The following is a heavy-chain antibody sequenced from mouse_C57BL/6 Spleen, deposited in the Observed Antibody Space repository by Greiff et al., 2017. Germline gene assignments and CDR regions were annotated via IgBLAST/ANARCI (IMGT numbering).Heavy chain of an antibody. Sequence: QVQLQQSGPELVKPGASVKISCKASGYAFSSSWMNWVKQRPGKGLEWIGLIYPGDGDTNYNGKFKGKATLTADKSSSTAYMQLSSLTSEDSAVYCCAREGCYYSNNRASFFDDWGQGTTLTVSS. D-gene: IGHD2-5*01. CDR3: AREGCYYSNNRASFFDD. V-gene: IGHV1-82*01. CDR2: IYPGDGDT. J-gene: IGHJ2*01. CDR1: GYAFSSSW.